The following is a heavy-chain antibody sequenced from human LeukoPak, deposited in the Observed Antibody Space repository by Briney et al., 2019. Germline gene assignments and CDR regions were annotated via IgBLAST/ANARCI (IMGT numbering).Heavy chain of an antibody. D-gene: IGHD1-26*01. V-gene: IGHV3-64D*06. CDR3: VKDFGRIRGTPDS. CDR1: GFTSVNYA. CDR2: ISGSGNGFSI. Sequence: PGGSLRLSCAATGFTSVNYAMSWVRQAPGKGPEYVSTISGSGNGFSIYYADSVKGRFTISRDDSKSILYLQMNGLRSEDTAVYYCVKDFGRIRGTPDSWGQGTLVTVSS. J-gene: IGHJ4*02.